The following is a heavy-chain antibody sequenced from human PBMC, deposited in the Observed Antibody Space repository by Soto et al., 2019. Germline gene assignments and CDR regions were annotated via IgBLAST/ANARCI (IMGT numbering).Heavy chain of an antibody. CDR2: INPNSGGT. CDR1: AYTFTGYI. V-gene: IGHV1-2*02. J-gene: IGHJ4*02. Sequence: GASGKTACKASAYTFTGYIMDCARQAPGKGLEWMGWINPNSGGTNYAQKFQGRVTMTRDTSISTAYMELSRLRSDDTAVYYCARILNIGVATIKGALGYWGQGTLVTVSS. CDR3: ARILNIGVATIKGALGY. D-gene: IGHD5-12*01.